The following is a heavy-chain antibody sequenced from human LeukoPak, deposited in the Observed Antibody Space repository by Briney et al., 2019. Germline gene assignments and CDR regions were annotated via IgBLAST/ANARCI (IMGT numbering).Heavy chain of an antibody. J-gene: IGHJ4*02. CDR2: ISGSGGST. CDR1: GFTFSSYA. V-gene: IGHV3-23*01. Sequence: GGSLRLSCAASGFTFSSYAMSWVRLAPGKGLEWVSAISGSGGSTYYADSVKGRFTISRDNSKNTLYPQMNSLRAEDTAVYYCARFPWELMSRSTFDYWGQGTLVTVSS. D-gene: IGHD1-26*01. CDR3: ARFPWELMSRSTFDY.